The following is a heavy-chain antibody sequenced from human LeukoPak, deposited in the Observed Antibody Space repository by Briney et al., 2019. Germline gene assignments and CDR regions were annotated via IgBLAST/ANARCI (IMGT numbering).Heavy chain of an antibody. V-gene: IGHV3-9*01. CDR2: ISWNSGSI. CDR1: GFTFDDYA. CDR3: ARAPRDY. Sequence: GRSLRLSCAASGFTFDDYAMPWVRQAPGKGLEWVSGISWNSGSIGYVDSVKGRFTISRDNAKNSLYLHMNSLRAEDTAVYYCARAPRDYWGQGTLVTVSS. J-gene: IGHJ4*02.